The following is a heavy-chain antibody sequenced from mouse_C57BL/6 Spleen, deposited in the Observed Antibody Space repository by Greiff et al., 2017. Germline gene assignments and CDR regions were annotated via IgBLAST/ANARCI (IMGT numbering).Heavy chain of an antibody. CDR1: GYAFSSYW. CDR2: IYPGDGDT. D-gene: IGHD3-2*02. J-gene: IGHJ2*01. Sequence: QVQLQQSGAELVKPGASVKISCKASGYAFSSYWMNWVKQRPGKGLEWIGQIYPGDGDTNYNGKFKGKATLTADKSSSTAYMQLSSLTSEDSAVYVCARSPDSSGYFDYWGQGTTLTVSS. V-gene: IGHV1-80*01. CDR3: ARSPDSSGYFDY.